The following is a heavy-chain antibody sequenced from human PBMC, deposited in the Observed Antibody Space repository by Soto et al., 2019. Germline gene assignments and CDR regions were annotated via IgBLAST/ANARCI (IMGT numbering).Heavy chain of an antibody. CDR3: VTISRSSPWGC. J-gene: IGHJ1*01. CDR2: IKSKTDGGTT. Sequence: GGSLRLSCVTSGHTFSNAWMSWVRQAPGKGLEWVGRIKSKTDGGTTDYAAPVKGRFTISRDDSKRTLYLQMSSLETDDTAVYYCVTISRSSPWGCRGQGTPVTVSS. D-gene: IGHD1-1*01. CDR1: GHTFSNAW. V-gene: IGHV3-15*01.